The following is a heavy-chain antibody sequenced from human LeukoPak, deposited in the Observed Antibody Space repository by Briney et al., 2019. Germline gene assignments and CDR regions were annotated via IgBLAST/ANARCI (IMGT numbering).Heavy chain of an antibody. Sequence: SETLSLTCADYGGSFSDYYWSWIRQPPGKGLEWIGEINHSGSTNYNPSLKSRVTISVDTSKNQFSLKLSSVTAADTAVYYCARGDSSDWSVAFDIWGQGTMVPVSS. V-gene: IGHV4-34*01. CDR3: ARGDSSDWSVAFDI. J-gene: IGHJ3*02. CDR2: INHSGST. CDR1: GGSFSDYY. D-gene: IGHD6-25*01.